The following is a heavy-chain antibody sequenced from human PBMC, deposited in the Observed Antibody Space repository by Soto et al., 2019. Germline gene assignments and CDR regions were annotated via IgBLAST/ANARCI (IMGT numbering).Heavy chain of an antibody. V-gene: IGHV1-46*01. CDR2: INPSGGST. CDR3: ARGPYYFDSTGYYGH. CDR1: GYTFTSYY. J-gene: IGHJ4*02. D-gene: IGHD3-22*01. Sequence: QVQLVQSGAEVKKPGASVKVSCKASGYTFTSYYMHWVRQAPGQGLEWMAVINPSGGSTNYAQKFRGRVTITKGTSTTTVYMELSSLRSEDTAVYYCARGPYYFDSTGYYGHWGQGTVVTVSS.